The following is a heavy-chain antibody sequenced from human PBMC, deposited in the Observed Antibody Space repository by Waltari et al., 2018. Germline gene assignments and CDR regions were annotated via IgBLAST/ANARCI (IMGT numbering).Heavy chain of an antibody. J-gene: IGHJ3*02. CDR1: GFTFSSYW. Sequence: EVQLVESGGGLVQPGGSLRLSCAASGFTFSSYWMHWVRQAPGKGLVWVSRINSDGSSTSYADSVKGRFTISRDNAKNTLYLQMNSLRAEDTAVYYCASYMTTVPLRAFDSWGQGTMVTVSS. CDR2: INSDGSST. CDR3: ASYMTTVPLRAFDS. V-gene: IGHV3-74*01. D-gene: IGHD4-17*01.